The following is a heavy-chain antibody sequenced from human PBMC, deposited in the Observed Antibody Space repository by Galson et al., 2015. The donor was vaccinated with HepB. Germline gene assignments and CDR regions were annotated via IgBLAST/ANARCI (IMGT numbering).Heavy chain of an antibody. Sequence: SVKVSCKASGNTFTRHYIHWVRQAPGQGLEWMGIINPNDGRTSYAQKFQGRVTMTRDTSTNTVYMELSSLRSEDTAVYYCARLGTTVIAWGQGTLVTVSS. CDR2: INPNDGRT. J-gene: IGHJ5*02. D-gene: IGHD1-7*01. CDR3: ARLGTTVIA. V-gene: IGHV1-46*03. CDR1: GNTFTRHY.